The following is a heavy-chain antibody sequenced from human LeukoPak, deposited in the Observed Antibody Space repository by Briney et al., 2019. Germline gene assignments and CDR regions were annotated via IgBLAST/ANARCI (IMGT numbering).Heavy chain of an antibody. V-gene: IGHV3-23*01. CDR2: IGSSGGGT. Sequence: GGSLRLSCEASGLTFNNYAMHWVRQSSGKGLEWVSGIGSSGGGTYYADSVKGRFTISRDTSKDTVYLQMDSLRAEDTAIYYCARGRGQDNGDNGLDYWGQGTLVTVSS. CDR1: GLTFNNYA. CDR3: ARGRGQDNGDNGLDY. J-gene: IGHJ4*02. D-gene: IGHD4-17*01.